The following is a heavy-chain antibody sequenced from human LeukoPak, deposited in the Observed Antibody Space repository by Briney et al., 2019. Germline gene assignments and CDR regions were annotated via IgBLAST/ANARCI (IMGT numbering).Heavy chain of an antibody. V-gene: IGHV4-39*01. J-gene: IGHJ4*02. D-gene: IGHD3-22*01. CDR2: VYYSGST. Sequence: PSETLSLTCTVSGGSISSRSYYWRWIRQPPGKGLEWIGSVYYSGSTYYNPSLKSRVTISVDTSKNQFSLKLSSVTAADTAVYYCARSGSSSGYLFDYWGQGTLVTVSS. CDR3: ARSGSSSGYLFDY. CDR1: GGSISSRSYY.